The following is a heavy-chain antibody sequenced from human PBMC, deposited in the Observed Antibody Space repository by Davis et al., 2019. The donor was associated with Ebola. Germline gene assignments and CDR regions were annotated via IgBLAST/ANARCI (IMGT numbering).Heavy chain of an antibody. Sequence: SCAASGFTFSSYGIHWVRQAPGKGLKWVAFIRYDGSSKYYADSVKGRFTISRDNSKNTLFLQMNNLRAEDTAVYYCAKSSASFGGVIVVPPNYYYGLDVWGQGTTVTVSS. CDR3: AKSSASFGGVIVVPPNYYYGLDV. J-gene: IGHJ6*02. V-gene: IGHV3-30*02. D-gene: IGHD3-16*02. CDR1: GFTFSSYG. CDR2: IRYDGSSK.